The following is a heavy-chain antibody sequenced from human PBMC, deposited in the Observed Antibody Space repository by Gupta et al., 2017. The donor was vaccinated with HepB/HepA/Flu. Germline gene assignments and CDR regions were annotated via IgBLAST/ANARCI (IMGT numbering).Heavy chain of an antibody. CDR3: ARETHDYGDYFFDY. Sequence: VQLQESGPGLVKPSPTLSLTCTVSGGSISSGGYYWSWIRQHPGKGLEWIGYIYYSGSTYYNPSLKSRVTISVDTSKNQFSLKLSSVTAADTAVYYCARETHDYGDYFFDYWGQGTLVTVSA. CDR1: GGSISSGGYY. CDR2: IYYSGST. J-gene: IGHJ4*02. D-gene: IGHD4-17*01. V-gene: IGHV4-31*03.